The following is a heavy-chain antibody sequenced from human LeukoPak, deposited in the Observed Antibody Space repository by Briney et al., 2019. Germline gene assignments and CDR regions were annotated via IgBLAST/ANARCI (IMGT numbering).Heavy chain of an antibody. CDR2: INHSGST. CDR3: ARESSAVAHTMMRDWLDP. J-gene: IGHJ5*02. Sequence: SETLSLTCDVSGYSINFGHLWGWIRQPPGKGLEWIASINHSGSTYYTPSLKSRVTISVDTLKNQFSLKVTSVTAEDTAMYFCARESSAVAHTMMRDWLDPWGQGTLVTVSS. V-gene: IGHV4-38-2*02. CDR1: GYSINFGHL. D-gene: IGHD3-22*01.